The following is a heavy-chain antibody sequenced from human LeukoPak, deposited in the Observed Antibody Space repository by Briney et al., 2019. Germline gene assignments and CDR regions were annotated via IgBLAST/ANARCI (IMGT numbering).Heavy chain of an antibody. D-gene: IGHD5-18*01. J-gene: IGHJ4*02. CDR1: GFTFSNAW. Sequence: GGSLRLSCAASGFTFSNAWMSWVRQAPGKGLEWVGHIKSKTDGGTTDYAAPVKGRFTISRDDPKNTLYLQMNSLKTDDTAVYYCTTEDSYGSMDPMYYFDYWGQGTLVTVSS. CDR2: IKSKTDGGTT. CDR3: TTEDSYGSMDPMYYFDY. V-gene: IGHV3-15*01.